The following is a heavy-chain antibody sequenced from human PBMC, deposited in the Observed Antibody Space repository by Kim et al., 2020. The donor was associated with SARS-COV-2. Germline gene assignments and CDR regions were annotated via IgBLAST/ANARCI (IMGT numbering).Heavy chain of an antibody. Sequence: NTNYAQTLQGRVTMTTDTSTSTAYMGLRSLRSDDTAVYYCAIGVGATPFDPWGQGTLVTVSS. CDR2: NT. V-gene: IGHV1-18*01. J-gene: IGHJ5*02. D-gene: IGHD1-26*01. CDR3: AIGVGATPFDP.